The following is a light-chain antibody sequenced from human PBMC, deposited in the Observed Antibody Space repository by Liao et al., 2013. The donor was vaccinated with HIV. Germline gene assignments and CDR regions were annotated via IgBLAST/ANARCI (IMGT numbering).Light chain of an antibody. J-gene: IGLJ3*02. CDR3: QSADSSDTYRRL. V-gene: IGLV3-25*03. CDR1: TLPKHY. Sequence: SYELTQPPSVSVSPGQTARITCSGDTLPKHYAYWFQQKPGQAPILVIYKDNERPSGIPERFSGSSSGTTVTLTIRGVQAEDEADYYCQSADSSDTYRRLFGGGTKLTVL. CDR2: KDN.